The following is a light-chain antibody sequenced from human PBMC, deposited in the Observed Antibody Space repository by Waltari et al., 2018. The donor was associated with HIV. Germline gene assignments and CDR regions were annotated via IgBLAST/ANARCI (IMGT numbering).Light chain of an antibody. CDR3: QSADSTGSYPDV. V-gene: IGLV3-25*03. J-gene: IGLJ1*01. CDR1: ALPKQY. Sequence: SYELTQPPSVSVSPGQTARITCSGDALPKQYAYWYPQKPGQAPLLVIYKDNERPSGIPERFSGSSSGTTVTLTISGVHTEDEADYYCQSADSTGSYPDVFGTGTKVTVL. CDR2: KDN.